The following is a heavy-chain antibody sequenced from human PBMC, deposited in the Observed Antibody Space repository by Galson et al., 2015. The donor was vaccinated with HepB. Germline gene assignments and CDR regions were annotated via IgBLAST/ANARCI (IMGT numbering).Heavy chain of an antibody. CDR1: GYTFTSDG. D-gene: IGHD3-10*01. V-gene: IGHV1-18*04. CDR3: ARVGGDSVVSNWFDP. CDR2: ISVYSGYT. Sequence: SVKVSCKASGYTFTSDGITWVRQAPGQGLERMGWISVYSGYTNYAQKFQGRVTLTTDTSTSTAYMEVTNLRFDDTAVYFCARVGGDSVVSNWFDPWGQGTLVTV. J-gene: IGHJ5*02.